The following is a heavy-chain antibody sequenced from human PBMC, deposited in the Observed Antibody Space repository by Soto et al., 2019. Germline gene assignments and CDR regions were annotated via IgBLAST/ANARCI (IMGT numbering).Heavy chain of an antibody. CDR1: GDSFSGYY. J-gene: IGHJ4*02. CDR2: IDHSGST. V-gene: IGHV4-34*01. D-gene: IGHD4-17*01. Sequence: PSETLSLTCAVYGDSFSGYYWGWIRQPPGKGLEWLGEIDHSGSTNYSPSLKSRVTLSVDTSKNQFSLKLSSVTAADTAVYYCARGPVNKHLRSPFDFWGQGTLVTVSS. CDR3: ARGPVNKHLRSPFDF.